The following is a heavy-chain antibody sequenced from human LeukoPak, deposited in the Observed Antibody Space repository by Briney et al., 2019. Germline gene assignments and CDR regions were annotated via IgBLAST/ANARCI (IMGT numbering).Heavy chain of an antibody. CDR3: AKDLPYTSGWALKY. Sequence: GGSLRLSCAASGFTFSDAWMTWVRQAPGKGLEWVGRIKSRIDGGTTDFVAPVRGRFTISRDDSKNTLYLQMDSLKTEDTAVYYCAKDLPYTSGWALKYWGQGTLVTVSS. CDR2: IKSRIDGGTT. CDR1: GFTFSDAW. J-gene: IGHJ4*02. D-gene: IGHD6-19*01. V-gene: IGHV3-15*01.